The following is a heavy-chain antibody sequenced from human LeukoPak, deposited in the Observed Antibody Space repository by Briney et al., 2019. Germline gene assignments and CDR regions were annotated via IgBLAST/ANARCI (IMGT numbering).Heavy chain of an antibody. CDR2: ISGSGGST. Sequence: GGSLRLSCAASGFTFSSYAMSWVRQAPGKGLEWVSGISGSGGSTYYADSVKGRFTISRDNSKNTVYLQMNSLRTGDTAVYYCAKTPKIRGVSNFDYWGQGTLVTVSS. CDR1: GFTFSSYA. D-gene: IGHD3-10*01. CDR3: AKTPKIRGVSNFDY. J-gene: IGHJ4*02. V-gene: IGHV3-23*01.